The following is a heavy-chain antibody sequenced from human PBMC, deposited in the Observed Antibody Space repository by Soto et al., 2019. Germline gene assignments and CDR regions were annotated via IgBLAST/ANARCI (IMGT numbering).Heavy chain of an antibody. D-gene: IGHD3-22*01. Sequence: SLKISCAASGLTFSSYGMQWVRQAPGKGLEWVAVISYDGSNKYYADSVKGRFTISRDNSKNTLYLQMNSLRAEDTAVYYCAKDLTYYYDSSGYWAHYGMDVWGQGTTVTVS. CDR1: GLTFSSYG. CDR3: AKDLTYYYDSSGYWAHYGMDV. J-gene: IGHJ6*02. V-gene: IGHV3-30*18. CDR2: ISYDGSNK.